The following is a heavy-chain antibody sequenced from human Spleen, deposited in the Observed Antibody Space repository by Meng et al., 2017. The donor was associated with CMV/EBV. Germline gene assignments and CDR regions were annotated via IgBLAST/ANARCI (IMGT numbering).Heavy chain of an antibody. Sequence: NWVLQATGQGLEWMGWMNPNSGNTGYAQKFQGRVTITRNTSISTAYMELSSLRSEDTAVYYCARGASNSSSRRVARRPKYYYYGMDVWGQGTTVTVSS. D-gene: IGHD2-2*01. CDR3: ARGASNSSSRRVARRPKYYYYGMDV. CDR2: MNPNSGNT. V-gene: IGHV1-8*03. J-gene: IGHJ6*02.